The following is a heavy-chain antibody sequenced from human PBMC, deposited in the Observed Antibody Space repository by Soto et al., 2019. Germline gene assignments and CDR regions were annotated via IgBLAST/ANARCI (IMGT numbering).Heavy chain of an antibody. Sequence: ASVKVSCKVSGYTLTELSMHWVRQAPGKGLEWMGGFDPEDGETIYAQKFQGRVTMTEDTSTDTAYMELSSLRSEDTAVYYCATSPPDFWQLPLPYWGQGTLVTVSS. J-gene: IGHJ4*02. D-gene: IGHD3-3*01. CDR3: ATSPPDFWQLPLPY. CDR1: GYTLTELS. CDR2: FDPEDGET. V-gene: IGHV1-24*01.